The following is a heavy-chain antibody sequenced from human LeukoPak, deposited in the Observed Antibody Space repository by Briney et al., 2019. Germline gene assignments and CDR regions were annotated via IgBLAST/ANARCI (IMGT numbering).Heavy chain of an antibody. Sequence: SVKVSCKASGGTFRSYAISWVRQAPGQGLEWMGGIIPIFGTTKYAQKFQGRVTTTTDESTNTAYMELSSLRAEDTAVYHCAKGTGDAGYYFDYWGQGTLVTVSS. CDR2: IIPIFGTT. CDR1: GGTFRSYA. J-gene: IGHJ4*02. D-gene: IGHD7-27*01. V-gene: IGHV1-69*05. CDR3: AKGTGDAGYYFDY.